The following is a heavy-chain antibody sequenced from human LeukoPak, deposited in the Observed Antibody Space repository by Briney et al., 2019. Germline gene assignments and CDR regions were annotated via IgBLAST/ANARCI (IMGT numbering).Heavy chain of an antibody. D-gene: IGHD5-24*01. CDR1: GFTFSDHY. V-gene: IGHV3-11*03. J-gene: IGHJ4*02. CDR3: ARHGNYNFDY. Sequence: GGSLRLSCAASGFTFSDHYMSWIRQAPGKGLEWVSYISSSSSYTNYADSVKGRFTISRDNARNSLYLQMNSLRAEDTALYYCARHGNYNFDYWGQGTLVTVSS. CDR2: ISSSSSYT.